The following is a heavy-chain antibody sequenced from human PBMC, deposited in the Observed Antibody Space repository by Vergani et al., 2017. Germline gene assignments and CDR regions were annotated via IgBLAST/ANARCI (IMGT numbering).Heavy chain of an antibody. CDR1: GGSFSGYY. Sequence: QVQLQQWGAGLLKPSETLSLTCAVYGGSFSGYYWSWIRQPPGKGLEWIGEINHSGSTNYNPSLKSRVTISVDTSKNQFSLKLSSVTAADTAVYYCARGLRDIVVVPAAISFQNYTEYYYYYMDGWGKGTTVTVSS. CDR2: INHSGST. D-gene: IGHD2-2*01. J-gene: IGHJ6*03. CDR3: ARGLRDIVVVPAAISFQNYTEYYYYYMDG. V-gene: IGHV4-34*01.